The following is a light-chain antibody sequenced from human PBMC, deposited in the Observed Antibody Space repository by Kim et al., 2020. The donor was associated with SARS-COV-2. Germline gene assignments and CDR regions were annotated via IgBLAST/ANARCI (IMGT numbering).Light chain of an antibody. CDR3: VAWDDSLSGWV. J-gene: IGLJ3*02. Sequence: GQRGTNTCSGSSSNIESNYVYWYQQHPGTAPKLLMSRNDPRPSGGRDRFSCSKSGTSASLAISGLRSEDEADYYCVAWDDSLSGWVFGGGTQLTVL. V-gene: IGLV1-47*01. CDR1: SSNIESNY. CDR2: RND.